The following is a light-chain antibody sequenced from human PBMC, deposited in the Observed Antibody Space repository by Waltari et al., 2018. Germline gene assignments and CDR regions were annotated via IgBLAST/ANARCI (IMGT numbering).Light chain of an antibody. CDR3: CSFATNSIVV. J-gene: IGLJ2*01. CDR2: EVN. V-gene: IGLV2-23*02. Sequence: QSALTQPASVSGSPGQSITISCSGTGSDVGSYNLVSWYQQHPGKAPKLIISEVNMLPSGVSDRVSGSKSGVTASLTSSGLQAEDEAVYFCCSFATNSIVVFGGGTKLTVL. CDR1: GSDVGSYNL.